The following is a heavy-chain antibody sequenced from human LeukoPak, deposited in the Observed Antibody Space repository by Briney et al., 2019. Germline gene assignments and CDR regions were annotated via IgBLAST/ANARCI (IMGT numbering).Heavy chain of an antibody. CDR2: INPNRGGT. CDR1: GYTFSGYF. V-gene: IGHV1-2*07. Sequence: ASVKVSCKASGYTFSGYFTQWVRQAPRQGLRWMGGINPNRGGTNYSHKFQGRVTMTRDTSISTTYMELSRLRSDDTAVYYCARDVLNMAMPGWGRPLDSWGQGALVIVSS. D-gene: IGHD4/OR15-4a*01. J-gene: IGHJ5*02. CDR3: ARDVLNMAMPGWGRPLDS.